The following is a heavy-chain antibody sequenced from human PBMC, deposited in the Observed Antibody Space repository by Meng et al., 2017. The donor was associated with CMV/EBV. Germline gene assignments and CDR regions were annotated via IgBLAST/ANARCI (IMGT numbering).Heavy chain of an antibody. CDR3: ARTYYYDSSGFGY. D-gene: IGHD3-22*01. Sequence: CAASGFNFSSYAMSWVRQAPGKGPEWVSAISGSGGSTYYADSVKGRFTISRDNSKNTLYLQMNSLRAEDTAVYYCARTYYYDSSGFGYWGQGTLVTVSS. CDR2: ISGSGGST. J-gene: IGHJ4*02. CDR1: GFNFSSYA. V-gene: IGHV3-23*01.